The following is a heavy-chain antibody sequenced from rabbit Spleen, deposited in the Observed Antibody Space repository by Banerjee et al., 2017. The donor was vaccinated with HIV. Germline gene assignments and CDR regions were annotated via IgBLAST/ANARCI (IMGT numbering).Heavy chain of an antibody. CDR3: ARDTSSSFSSYGMDL. CDR2: IDIGSSGFT. V-gene: IGHV1S45*01. CDR1: GVSLNDKDV. J-gene: IGHJ6*01. D-gene: IGHD1-1*01. Sequence: QEQLEESGGGLVKPEGSLTLTCKASGVSLNDKDVMCWVRQAPGKGLEWIACIDIGSSGFTYFATWAKGRFTCSKTSSTTVTLQMTRLTAADTATYFCARDTSSSFSSYGMDLWGQGTLVTVS.